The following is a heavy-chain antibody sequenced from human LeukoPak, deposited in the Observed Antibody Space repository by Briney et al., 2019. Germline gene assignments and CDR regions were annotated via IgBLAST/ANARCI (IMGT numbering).Heavy chain of an antibody. CDR3: AGQTPDSGNHYFDY. Sequence: SSETLSLTCTVSGGSVSGHYWSWIRQSPGKGLEWIGYIDPTGLTSYNPSLNSRVTISEDTSKNQFSLKVRSVTTADTAVYFCAGQTPDSGNHYFDYWGQGTLVTVSS. D-gene: IGHD1-26*01. CDR1: GGSVSGHY. V-gene: IGHV4-4*09. CDR2: IDPTGLT. J-gene: IGHJ4*02.